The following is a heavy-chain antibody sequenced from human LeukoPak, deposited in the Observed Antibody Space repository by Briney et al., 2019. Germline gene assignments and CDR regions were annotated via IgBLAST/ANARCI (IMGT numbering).Heavy chain of an antibody. D-gene: IGHD6-13*01. CDR3: ARDPGSSSFDY. J-gene: IGHJ4*02. CDR2: IDQDGSVR. Sequence: GGSLRLSCVASGFTFSSFWMSWVRQAPGKGLEFVANIDQDGSVRNYVDSVKGRSIISRDNAKNSLYLQMDSLRAEDTAVYFCARDPGSSSFDYWGLGTPVTVSS. CDR1: GFTFSSFW. V-gene: IGHV3-7*01.